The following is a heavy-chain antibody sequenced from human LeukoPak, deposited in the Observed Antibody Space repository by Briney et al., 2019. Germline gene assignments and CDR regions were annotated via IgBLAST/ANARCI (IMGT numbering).Heavy chain of an antibody. CDR3: ARTEATAGYSSSWADY. CDR1: GFTFSDYY. J-gene: IGHJ4*02. Sequence: GGSLRLSCAASGFTFSDYYMSWIRQAPGKGLEWVSYISSSSYTNYADSVKGRFTISRDNAKNSLYLQMNSLRAEDTAVYYCARTEATAGYSSSWADYWGQGTLVTVSS. D-gene: IGHD6-13*01. CDR2: ISSSSYT. V-gene: IGHV3-11*03.